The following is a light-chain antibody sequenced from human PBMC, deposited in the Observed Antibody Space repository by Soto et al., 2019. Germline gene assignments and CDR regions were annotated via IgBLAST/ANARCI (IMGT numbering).Light chain of an antibody. Sequence: EIVMTQSPATLSVSPGERATLSCRASQSVSSNLAWYQHKPGQAPRLLIYGASTKATGTPDRFSGSGSGTDFTLTISRLEPEDFAVYYCQQYGSSPFTFGPGTKVDIK. J-gene: IGKJ3*01. CDR2: GAS. CDR3: QQYGSSPFT. V-gene: IGKV3-20*01. CDR1: QSVSSN.